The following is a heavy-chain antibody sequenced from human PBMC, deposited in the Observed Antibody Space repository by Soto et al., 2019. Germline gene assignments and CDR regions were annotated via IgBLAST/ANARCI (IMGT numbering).Heavy chain of an antibody. CDR3: ARRAAADPYYYYGMDV. CDR1: GGSISSSNW. V-gene: IGHV4-4*02. D-gene: IGHD2-15*01. CDR2: IYHSGST. Sequence: QVQLQESGPGLVKPSGTLSLTCAVSGGSISSSNWWSWVRQPPGKGLEWIGEIYHSGSTNYNPSLKSRVTISVDTSKNQFALKLSSVTAADTAVYYCARRAAADPYYYYGMDVWGQGTTVTVSS. J-gene: IGHJ6*02.